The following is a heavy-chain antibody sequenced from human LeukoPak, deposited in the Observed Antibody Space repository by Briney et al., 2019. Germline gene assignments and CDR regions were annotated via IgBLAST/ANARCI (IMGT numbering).Heavy chain of an antibody. CDR2: ISSSSSTI. V-gene: IGHV3-48*01. CDR1: VFTFSSYS. CDR3: ARGVLYYDGSGSLHFDY. D-gene: IGHD3-22*01. Sequence: GGSLRLSCAASVFTFSSYSMNWVRQAPGKGLEWVSYISSSSSTIYYADSVKGRFTISRDNAKNSLYLQMNSLRAEDTAVYYCARGVLYYDGSGSLHFDYWGQGTLVTVSS. J-gene: IGHJ4*02.